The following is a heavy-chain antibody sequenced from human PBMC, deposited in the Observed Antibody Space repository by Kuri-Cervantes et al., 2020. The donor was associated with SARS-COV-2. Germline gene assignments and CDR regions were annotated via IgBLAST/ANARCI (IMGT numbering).Heavy chain of an antibody. J-gene: IGHJ4*02. CDR1: GYSISSGYY. Sequence: SETLSLTCTVSGYSISSGYYWSWIRQPPGKGLEWIGEINHSGSTNYNPSLKSRVTISVDTSKNQFSLKLSSVTAADTAVYYCARGRIRPFDYWGQGTLVTVSS. V-gene: IGHV4-38-2*02. CDR3: ARGRIRPFDY. CDR2: INHSGST.